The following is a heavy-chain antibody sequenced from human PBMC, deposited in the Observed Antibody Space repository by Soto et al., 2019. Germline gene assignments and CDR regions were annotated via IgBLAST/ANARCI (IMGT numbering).Heavy chain of an antibody. CDR1: GFTFSSYG. Sequence: GGSLRLSCAASGFTFSSYGMHWVRQAPGKGLEWVAVISYDGSNKYYADSVKGRFTISKDNSKNTLYLQMNSLRAEDMAVYYCAKENSYPVVTAIPDRYYYYGMDVWGQGTTVTVSS. D-gene: IGHD2-21*02. CDR3: AKENSYPVVTAIPDRYYYYGMDV. V-gene: IGHV3-30*18. J-gene: IGHJ6*02. CDR2: ISYDGSNK.